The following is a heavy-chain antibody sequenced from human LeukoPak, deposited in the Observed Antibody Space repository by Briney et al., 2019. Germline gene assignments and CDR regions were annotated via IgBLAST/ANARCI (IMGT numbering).Heavy chain of an antibody. D-gene: IGHD2-15*01. CDR3: ARHGGYIPYFDY. V-gene: IGHV4-59*08. Sequence: SDPLSLTCTVSGRSISSYYWSWLRQPPGKGLAWLGYIYYSGSTNYNSSLQSRVTISVDTSKNQFSLPLSSVTAADTAMYYCARHGGYIPYFDYWGQGTLVTVSS. CDR2: IYYSGST. J-gene: IGHJ4*02. CDR1: GRSISSYY.